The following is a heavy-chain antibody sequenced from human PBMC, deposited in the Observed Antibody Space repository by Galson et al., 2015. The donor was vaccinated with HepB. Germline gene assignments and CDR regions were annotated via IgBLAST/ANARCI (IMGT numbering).Heavy chain of an antibody. D-gene: IGHD5-24*01. CDR1: GFTLSGHA. V-gene: IGHV3-23*01. CDR2: VTIGGYI. J-gene: IGHJ3*01. Sequence: SLRLSCAASGFTLSGHAMAWVRHAPGKGLEWVSSVTIGGYIYYADSVTGRFTISRDNSKNTVYLQMNSLRAEDTALYYCAKSLEGRSEKDAFDFWGQGTMATVSS. CDR3: AKSLEGRSEKDAFDF.